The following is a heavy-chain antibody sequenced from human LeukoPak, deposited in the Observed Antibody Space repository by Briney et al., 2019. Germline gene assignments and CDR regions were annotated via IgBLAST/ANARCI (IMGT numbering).Heavy chain of an antibody. Sequence: PGGSLGRSCAAAGFTFSIYWMHWVRQAPGKGLVWLSRINSNASSASYADSVKGRFTISRDNAKNKLYLEMNSLRAEDTDGHYGARAEDSSGYYGALDRWGQGTMVTVSS. CDR1: GFTFSIYW. CDR2: INSNASSA. V-gene: IGHV3-74*01. D-gene: IGHD3-3*01. J-gene: IGHJ3*01. CDR3: ARAEDSSGYYGALDR.